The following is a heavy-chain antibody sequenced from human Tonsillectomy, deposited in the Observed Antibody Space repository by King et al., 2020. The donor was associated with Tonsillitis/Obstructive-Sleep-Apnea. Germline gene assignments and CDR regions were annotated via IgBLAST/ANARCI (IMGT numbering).Heavy chain of an antibody. CDR3: ARMEYRAGNAFDI. CDR2: IYYSGST. D-gene: IGHD2/OR15-2a*01. J-gene: IGHJ3*02. V-gene: IGHV4-59*01. Sequence: QLQESGPGLVKPSETLSLTCTVSGGPISSYYWSWIRQPPGKGLEWIGYIYYSGSTNYNPSLNSRVTISVDTSKNQFPLKLSSVTAADTAVYYCARMEYRAGNAFDIWGQGTMVTVSS. CDR1: GGPISSYY.